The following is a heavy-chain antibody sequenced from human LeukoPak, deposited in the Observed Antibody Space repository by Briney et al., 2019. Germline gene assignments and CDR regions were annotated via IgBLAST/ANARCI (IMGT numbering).Heavy chain of an antibody. CDR2: ISGSGDST. D-gene: IGHD6-25*01. V-gene: IGHV3-23*01. Sequence: GGSLRLSCAASGFTFSSYAMNWVRQVPGKGLEWVSIISGSGDSTKYADSVKDRFIISRDNSKNTLYLQMNSLRGGDTAVYLCAKDEYQRLYRVYMDVWGKGTTVTVSS. J-gene: IGHJ6*03. CDR3: AKDEYQRLYRVYMDV. CDR1: GFTFSSYA.